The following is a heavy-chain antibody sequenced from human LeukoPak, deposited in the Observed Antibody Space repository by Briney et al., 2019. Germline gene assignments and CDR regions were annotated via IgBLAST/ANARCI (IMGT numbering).Heavy chain of an antibody. CDR2: IYTSGST. V-gene: IGHV4-61*02. J-gene: IGHJ5*02. D-gene: IGHD2-15*01. CDR1: GGSISSDIYY. CDR3: PGTRRYCSGGSCYNWFDP. Sequence: PSQTLSLTCPLSGGSISSDIYYWSWIRQPAGKGLEWIGRIYTSGSTNYNPSLKSRVTISVDTSKNQFSLKLSSVTAADTAVYYCPGTRRYCSGGSCYNWFDPWGQGTLVIVSS.